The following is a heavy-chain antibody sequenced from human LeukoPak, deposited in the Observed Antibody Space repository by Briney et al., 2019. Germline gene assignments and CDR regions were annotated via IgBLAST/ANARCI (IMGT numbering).Heavy chain of an antibody. J-gene: IGHJ4*02. CDR1: GFTFSNAW. Sequence: GGSLRLSCAASGFTFSNAWMSWVRQAPGKGLEWVGRIKSKTDGGTTDYAAPVKGRFTISRDDSKNTLYLQMNSLKTEDTAVYYCASLPGYDILPDYSWGRGTLVTVSS. V-gene: IGHV3-15*01. CDR3: ASLPGYDILPDYS. CDR2: IKSKTDGGTT. D-gene: IGHD3-9*01.